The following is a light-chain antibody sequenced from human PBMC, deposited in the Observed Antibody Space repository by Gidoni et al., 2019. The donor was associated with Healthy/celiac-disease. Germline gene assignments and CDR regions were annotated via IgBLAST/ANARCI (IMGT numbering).Light chain of an antibody. CDR2: DVS. Sequence: QSALTQPASVSGPPGQSITISCTGTSRDLGDYNYVSWYQQHPGKAPKLMIYDVSNRPSGVSNRFSGSKSGNTASLTISGLQAEDEADYYCSSYTDRSTLVVFGGGTKLTVL. V-gene: IGLV2-14*03. CDR3: SSYTDRSTLVV. J-gene: IGLJ2*01. CDR1: SRDLGDYNY.